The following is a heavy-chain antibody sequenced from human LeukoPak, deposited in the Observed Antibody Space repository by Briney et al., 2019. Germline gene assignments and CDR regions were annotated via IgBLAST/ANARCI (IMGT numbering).Heavy chain of an antibody. J-gene: IGHJ6*02. V-gene: IGHV3-9*01. CDR1: GFSFKDYG. CDR2: INWNGGGT. CDR3: AKHLTATNTYIFFGLDV. D-gene: IGHD1-26*01. Sequence: GGSLRLSCAATGFSFKDYGMHWVRQPPGKGLEWVSAINWNGGGTDYADSVKGRFTITRDNAKNSLYLQLSSLRPEDTALYYCAKHLTATNTYIFFGLDVWGQGTSVTVSS.